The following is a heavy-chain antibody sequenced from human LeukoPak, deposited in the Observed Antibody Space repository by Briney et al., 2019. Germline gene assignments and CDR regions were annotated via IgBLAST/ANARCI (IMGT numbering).Heavy chain of an antibody. D-gene: IGHD1-26*01. J-gene: IGHJ1*01. V-gene: IGHV4-30-2*01. CDR2: IYHSGST. Sequence: SQTLSLTCTVSGGSISSGGYYWSWIRQPPGKGLEWIGYIYHSGSTYYNPSLKSRVTISVDTSKNQFSLKLSSVTAADTAVYYCAREDVRVVGASRAEYFQHWGQGTLVTVSS. CDR1: GGSISSGGYY. CDR3: AREDVRVVGASRAEYFQH.